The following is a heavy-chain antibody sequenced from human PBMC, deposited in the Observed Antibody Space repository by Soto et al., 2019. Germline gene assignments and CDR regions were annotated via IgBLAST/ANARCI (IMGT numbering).Heavy chain of an antibody. CDR2: IYHSGST. CDR1: GGSIISGGYC. CDR3: AREGSSWENGWFDP. D-gene: IGHD6-13*01. V-gene: IGHV4-30-2*01. J-gene: IGHJ5*02. Sequence: ASETLSLTCAVSGGSIISGGYCWSWIRKQPGKGLEWIGYIYHSGSTYYNPSLKSRVTISVDRSKNQFSLKLSSVTAADTAVYYCAREGSSWENGWFDPWGQGTLVTVSS.